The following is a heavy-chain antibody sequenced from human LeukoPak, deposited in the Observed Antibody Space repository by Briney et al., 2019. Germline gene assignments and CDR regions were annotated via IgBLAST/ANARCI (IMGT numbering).Heavy chain of an antibody. D-gene: IGHD3-16*02. Sequence: GASVKVSCKASGYTFTGYYMHWVRQAPGQGLEWMGWINPNSGGTNYAQKFQGRVTMTRDTSISTAYMELSRLRSDDTAVYYCARVSMRITFGGVIVPTGLGVHYGMDVWGQGTTVTVSS. J-gene: IGHJ6*02. CDR3: ARVSMRITFGGVIVPTGLGVHYGMDV. V-gene: IGHV1-2*02. CDR2: INPNSGGT. CDR1: GYTFTGYY.